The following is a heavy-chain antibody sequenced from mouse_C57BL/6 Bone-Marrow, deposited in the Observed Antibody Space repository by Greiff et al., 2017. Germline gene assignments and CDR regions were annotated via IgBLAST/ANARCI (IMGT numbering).Heavy chain of an antibody. CDR2: IYPGSGST. V-gene: IGHV1-55*01. CDR3: ASELSAYYAMDY. CDR1: GYTFTSYW. J-gene: IGHJ4*01. D-gene: IGHD1-1*02. Sequence: VQLQQPGAELVKPGASVKMSCKASGYTFTSYWITWVKQRPGQGLAWIGDIYPGSGSTNYNEKFKSKATLTVDTSSSTAYMQLSSLTSEDSAVYYCASELSAYYAMDYWGQGTSVTVSS.